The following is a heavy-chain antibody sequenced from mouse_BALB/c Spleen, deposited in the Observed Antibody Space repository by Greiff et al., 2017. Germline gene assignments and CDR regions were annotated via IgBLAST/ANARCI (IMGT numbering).Heavy chain of an antibody. V-gene: IGHV5-6*01. J-gene: IGHJ2*02. D-gene: IGHD1-1*01. Sequence: EVQVVESGGDLVKPGGSLKLSCAASGFTFSSYGMSWVRQTPDKRLEWVATISSGGSYTYYPDSVKGRFTLSIDNAKNTLYLQMSSLKSEDTAMYFCASHYYGSSGSFAYWGQGTSVTVSA. CDR1: GFTFSSYG. CDR3: ASHYYGSSGSFAY. CDR2: ISSGGSYT.